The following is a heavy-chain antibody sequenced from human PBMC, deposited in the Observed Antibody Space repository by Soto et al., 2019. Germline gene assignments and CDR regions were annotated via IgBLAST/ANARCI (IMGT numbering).Heavy chain of an antibody. D-gene: IGHD6-13*01. Sequence: GGSLTLFCAASGFPFSIYSMHWVRQAPGKGLEWVAVISYDGSNKYYADSVKGRFPISRDNSKNTLYLQMNSLRAEDTAVYYCAKDVSSSWAFYYYGMDVWGQGTTVTVSS. V-gene: IGHV3-30*18. CDR2: ISYDGSNK. J-gene: IGHJ6*02. CDR1: GFPFSIYS. CDR3: AKDVSSSWAFYYYGMDV.